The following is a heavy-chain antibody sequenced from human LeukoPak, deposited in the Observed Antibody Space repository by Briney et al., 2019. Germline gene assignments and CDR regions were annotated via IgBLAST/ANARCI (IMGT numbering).Heavy chain of an antibody. CDR2: ISSSGSAI. CDR3: ARSWFYYGSGLDY. D-gene: IGHD3-10*01. J-gene: IGHJ4*02. CDR1: GFTFSLYE. V-gene: IGHV3-48*03. Sequence: GGSLRLSCATSGFTFSLYEMIWVRQAPGKGLQWVSYISSSGSAIYYADSVKGRFTVSRDNTKNSLFLQMNSLRAEDTAIYYCARSWFYYGSGLDYWGQGTLVTVSS.